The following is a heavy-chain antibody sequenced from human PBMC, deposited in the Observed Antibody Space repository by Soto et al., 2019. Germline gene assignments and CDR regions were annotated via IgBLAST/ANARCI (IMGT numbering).Heavy chain of an antibody. CDR2: IGTAGDT. D-gene: IGHD3-16*01. CDR1: GFTFSSYD. CDR3: TRGADGFDY. J-gene: IGHJ4*02. V-gene: IGHV3-13*01. Sequence: EVQLVESGGDLVQPGGSLRLSCAASGFTFSSYDFHWVRQATGKGLEWVSGIGTAGDTYYAGSVKGRFIMSRENAKNSLYLKMNSLRAGDTAVYYCTRGADGFDYWGQGTLVTVSS.